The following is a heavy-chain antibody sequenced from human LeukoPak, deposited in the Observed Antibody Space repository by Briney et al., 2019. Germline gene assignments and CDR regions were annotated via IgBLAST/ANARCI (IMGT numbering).Heavy chain of an antibody. V-gene: IGHV3-23*01. D-gene: IGHD6-19*01. Sequence: GGSLRLSCAASGFTFSGYAMSWVRQAPGKGLEWVSTISDSGGSTYYAVSGKGRFTISRDNSKNTLYLQMNSLRAEDTAVYYCAKAVAGYYYYGMDVWGKGTTVTVSS. CDR3: AKAVAGYYYYGMDV. CDR2: ISDSGGST. CDR1: GFTFSGYA. J-gene: IGHJ6*04.